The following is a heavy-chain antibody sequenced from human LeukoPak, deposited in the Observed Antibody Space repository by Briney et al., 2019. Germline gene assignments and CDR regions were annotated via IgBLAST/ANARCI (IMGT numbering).Heavy chain of an antibody. J-gene: IGHJ4*02. CDR1: GFTFSSYA. CDR2: ISSNGGST. Sequence: GGSLRLSCSASGFTFSSYAMHWVRQAPGKGLEYVSAISSNGGSTYYADSVKGRFTISRDNSKNTLYLQMSSLRAEDTAVYYCAREPYSSGWYFSYYFDYWGQGTLVTVSS. D-gene: IGHD6-19*01. CDR3: AREPYSSGWYFSYYFDY. V-gene: IGHV3-64D*06.